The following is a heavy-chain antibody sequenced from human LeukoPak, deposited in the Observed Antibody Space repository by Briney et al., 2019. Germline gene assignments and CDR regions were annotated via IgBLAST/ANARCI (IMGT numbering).Heavy chain of an antibody. J-gene: IGHJ4*02. CDR1: GFTFNKYY. CDR3: IRVPY. V-gene: IGHV3-74*01. CDR2: ISSDGSNT. Sequence: GGSLRLSCAVSGFTFNKYYMHWVRQAPGKGLVWVSRISSDGSNTNYADSVKGRFTISRDNAKNTLYLQMNSLRTEDTAVYYCIRVPYWGQGALVTVSS.